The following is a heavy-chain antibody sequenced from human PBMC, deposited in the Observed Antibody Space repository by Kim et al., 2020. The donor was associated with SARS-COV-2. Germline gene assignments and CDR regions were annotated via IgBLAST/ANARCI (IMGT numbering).Heavy chain of an antibody. D-gene: IGHD3-3*01. V-gene: IGHV4-39*01. CDR3: ARRPFSDYYYMDV. Sequence: YYNPSLKRRVTISVDTSKNQFSLKLSSVTAADTAVYYCARRPFSDYYYMDVWGKGTTVTVS. J-gene: IGHJ6*03.